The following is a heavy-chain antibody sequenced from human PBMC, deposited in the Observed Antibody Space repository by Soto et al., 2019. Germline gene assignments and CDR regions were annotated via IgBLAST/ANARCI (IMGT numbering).Heavy chain of an antibody. J-gene: IGHJ4*02. CDR2: IYYTGST. CDR1: GGSISSYY. D-gene: IGHD6-19*01. Sequence: PWETLSLTCTVSGGSISSYYWSWIREPPVKGLEWIGNIYYTGSTNYNSSLKSRLTMSVDTSKNQFSLNLSSVTAADTAVYYCARPSVAGTWGPFDYWGQATLVTVSS. CDR3: ARPSVAGTWGPFDY. V-gene: IGHV4-59*01.